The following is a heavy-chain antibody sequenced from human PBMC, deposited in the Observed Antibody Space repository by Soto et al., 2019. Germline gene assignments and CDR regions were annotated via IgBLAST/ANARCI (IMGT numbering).Heavy chain of an antibody. CDR3: AKSLPYMIVVVQYFDY. CDR2: ISGSGGST. D-gene: IGHD3-22*01. J-gene: IGHJ4*02. V-gene: IGHV3-23*01. CDR1: GFTFSSYA. Sequence: EVQLLESGGGLVQPGGSLRLSCAASGFTFSSYAMSWVRQAPGKGLEWVSAISGSGGSTYYADSVKGRFTISRDNSKNTLYLQMNSLRAEDTAVYYCAKSLPYMIVVVQYFDYWGQGTLVTVSS.